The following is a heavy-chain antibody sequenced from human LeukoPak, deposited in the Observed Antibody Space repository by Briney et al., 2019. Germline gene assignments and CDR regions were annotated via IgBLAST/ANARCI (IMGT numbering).Heavy chain of an antibody. J-gene: IGHJ4*02. CDR1: GFTFDDYA. D-gene: IGHD3-3*01. CDR3: VTTASYDFWSVLRDY. CDR2: INWNSGYI. V-gene: IGHV3-9*01. Sequence: GGSLRLSCAASGFTFDDYAMHWVRQAPGKGLEWVSGINWNSGYIGYADSVKGRFTISRDNSKNTLYLQMNSLRAEDTAVYYCVTTASYDFWSVLRDYWGQGTLVTVSS.